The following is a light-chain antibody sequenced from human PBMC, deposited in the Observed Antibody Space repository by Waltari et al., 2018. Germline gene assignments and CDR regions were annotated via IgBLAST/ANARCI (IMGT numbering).Light chain of an antibody. CDR3: QQYHTYPWT. V-gene: IGKV1-5*03. J-gene: IGKJ1*01. CDR1: QRISHW. CDR2: QAS. Sequence: DIQMTQSPSTLSASVGDRVTITCRARQRISHWLAWYQQKPGKAPKLLIYQASSLESGVPSTFSGRASGTDFTLTISSLQPDDFATYYCQQYHTYPWTFGQGTKVETK.